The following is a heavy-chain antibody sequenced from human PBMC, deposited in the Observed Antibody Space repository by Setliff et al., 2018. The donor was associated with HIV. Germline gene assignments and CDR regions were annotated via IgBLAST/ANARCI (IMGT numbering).Heavy chain of an antibody. CDR1: GFTFSSYA. D-gene: IGHD2-8*01. V-gene: IGHV3-23*01. CDR3: ARDGGSVSYLSSGYFDY. CDR2: LIYSGGTT. J-gene: IGHJ4*01. Sequence: PGGSLRLSCAASGFTFSSYAMSWVRQAPGKGLEWVSLIYSGGTTFYTDSVRGRLTTFRDSSKNTLYLQMNNVRDDDTAVYYCARDGGSVSYLSSGYFDYWGLGTLVTVSS.